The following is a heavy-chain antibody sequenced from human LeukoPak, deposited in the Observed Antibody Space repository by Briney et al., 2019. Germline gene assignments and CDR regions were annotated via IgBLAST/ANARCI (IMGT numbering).Heavy chain of an antibody. Sequence: GGSLRLSCAASGFTFSSYAMSWVRQAPGKGLEWVSAISGSGGSTYYADSVKGRFTISRDNSKNTLYLQMNSLRAEDTAVYYCAKVPFARIVATIPGYFDYWGQGTLVTVSS. D-gene: IGHD5-12*01. CDR1: GFTFSSYA. J-gene: IGHJ4*02. CDR2: ISGSGGST. V-gene: IGHV3-23*01. CDR3: AKVPFARIVATIPGYFDY.